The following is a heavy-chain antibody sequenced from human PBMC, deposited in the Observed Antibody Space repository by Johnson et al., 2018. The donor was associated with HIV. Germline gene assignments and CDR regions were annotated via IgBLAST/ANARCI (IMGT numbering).Heavy chain of an antibody. CDR1: EFTFSSYW. CDR3: ARAFRGP. V-gene: IGHV3-7*01. Sequence: MQLVESGGGLIQPGGSLRLSCAASEFTFSSYWMSWVRQAPGKGLEWVANIKQDGSEKYYVDSVKGRFTISRDNAKNSLYLQMNSLRAEDTAVYYCARAFRGPWGQGTMVTVSS. CDR2: IKQDGSEK. J-gene: IGHJ3*01.